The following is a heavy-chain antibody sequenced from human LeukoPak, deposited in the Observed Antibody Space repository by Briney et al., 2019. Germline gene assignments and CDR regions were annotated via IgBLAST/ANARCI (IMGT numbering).Heavy chain of an antibody. V-gene: IGHV4-30-4*08. CDR2: IYYSGST. CDR1: GGSISSGDYY. J-gene: IGHJ6*03. CDR3: ARANEKWELRYYYYMDV. Sequence: SQTLSLTCTVSGGSISSGDYYWSWIRQPPGKGLEWIGYIYYSGSTYYNPSLKRRVTISVDTSKNQFSLKLSSVTAADTAVYYCARANEKWELRYYYYMDVWGKGTTVTVSS. D-gene: IGHD1-26*01.